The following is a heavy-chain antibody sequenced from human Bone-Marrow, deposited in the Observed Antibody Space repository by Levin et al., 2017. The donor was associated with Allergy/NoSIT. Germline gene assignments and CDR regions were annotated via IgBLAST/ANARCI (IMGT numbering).Heavy chain of an antibody. CDR1: GFTFGSYP. Sequence: PGASVKVSCSASGFTFGSYPMHWVRQAPGKGLEYVSAISSGGDSTFYADSVKDRFIISRDNSKNTLYLQMSSLRAEDTAVYYCVKAVLFGSGSYYDYWGQGTLVTVSS. D-gene: IGHD3-10*01. J-gene: IGHJ4*02. CDR3: VKAVLFGSGSYYDY. V-gene: IGHV3-64D*06. CDR2: ISSGGDST.